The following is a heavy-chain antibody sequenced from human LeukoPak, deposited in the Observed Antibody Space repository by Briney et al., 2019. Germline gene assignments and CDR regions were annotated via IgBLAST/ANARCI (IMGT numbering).Heavy chain of an antibody. Sequence: ASVKASCKASGYTFTSYGISWVRQAPGQGLEWMGWISAYNGNTNYAQKLQGRVTMTTDTSTSTAYMELRSLRSDDTAVYYCARVRYYYGSGSYSRSEIEDYWGQGTLVTVSS. CDR2: ISAYNGNT. V-gene: IGHV1-18*01. D-gene: IGHD3-10*01. CDR1: GYTFTSYG. CDR3: ARVRYYYGSGSYSRSEIEDY. J-gene: IGHJ4*02.